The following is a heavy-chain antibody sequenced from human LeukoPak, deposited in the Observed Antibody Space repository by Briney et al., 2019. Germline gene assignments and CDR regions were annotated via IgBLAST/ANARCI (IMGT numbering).Heavy chain of an antibody. J-gene: IGHJ5*02. V-gene: IGHV3-23*01. D-gene: IGHD2-2*01. CDR2: IRGGGGST. CDR1: GFTFSSYV. CDR3: AKGGYCSSTSRYVGWFDP. Sequence: GGSLRLSCAASGFTFSSYVMNWVRQAPGKGLEWVSDIRGGGGSTFYADSVKGRFTISRDNSKNTLFLQMNSLRGEDTAVYYCAKGGYCSSTSRYVGWFDPWGQGTLVTVSS.